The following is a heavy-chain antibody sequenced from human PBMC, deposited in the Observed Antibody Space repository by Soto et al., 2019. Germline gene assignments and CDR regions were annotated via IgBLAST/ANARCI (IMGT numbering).Heavy chain of an antibody. D-gene: IGHD2-2*01. Sequence: ASVKASCQASGSTFTSYHMHWVRQAPGQRLEWMAIINPSGGSTSYAQKFQGRVTMTRDTSTSSVYMELSSLICEDIAVYYCARNQKRDIVVVPAAPRNYYYYYMDVWGKGTTVTVSS. CDR1: GSTFTSYH. CDR2: INPSGGST. CDR3: ARNQKRDIVVVPAAPRNYYYYYMDV. J-gene: IGHJ6*03. V-gene: IGHV1-46*03.